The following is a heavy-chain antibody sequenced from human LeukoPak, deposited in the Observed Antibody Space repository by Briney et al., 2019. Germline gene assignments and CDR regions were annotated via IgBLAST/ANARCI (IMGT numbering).Heavy chain of an antibody. D-gene: IGHD1-26*01. CDR2: IYYSGST. Sequence: PSETLSLTCTVSGGSISSSSYYWGWIRQPPGKGLEWIGSIYYSGSTYYNPSLKSRVTISVDTSKNQFSLKLSSVTAADTAVYYCARPHWRWELRYWGQGTLVTVSS. J-gene: IGHJ4*02. CDR3: ARPHWRWELRY. V-gene: IGHV4-39*07. CDR1: GGSISSSSYY.